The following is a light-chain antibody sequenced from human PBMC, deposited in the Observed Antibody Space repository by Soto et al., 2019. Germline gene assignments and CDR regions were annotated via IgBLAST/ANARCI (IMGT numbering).Light chain of an antibody. Sequence: QSVLTQPPSASGSPGQSVTISCTGTSTDVGGYNYVSWYQQYPGKDPKLIIYEVYKRPSGVPDRFSGSTSGNTAALTVSGLQAEDEADYYCSSYVGTNSYVFGTGTKVTVL. CDR3: SSYVGTNSYV. J-gene: IGLJ1*01. V-gene: IGLV2-8*01. CDR1: STDVGGYNY. CDR2: EVY.